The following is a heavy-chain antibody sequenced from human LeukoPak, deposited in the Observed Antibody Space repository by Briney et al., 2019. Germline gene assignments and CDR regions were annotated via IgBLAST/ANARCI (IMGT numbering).Heavy chain of an antibody. CDR3: ARGTEAGIAAAGTLGGMDV. CDR2: IIPIFGTA. CDR1: GGTFSSYA. V-gene: IGHV1-69*05. Sequence: VASVKVSCKASGGTFSSYAISWVRQAPGQGLEWMGGIIPIFGTANYAQKFQGRVTITTDESTSTAYMELSSLRSEDTAVYYCARGTEAGIAAAGTLGGMDVWGKGTTVTVSS. J-gene: IGHJ6*04. D-gene: IGHD6-13*01.